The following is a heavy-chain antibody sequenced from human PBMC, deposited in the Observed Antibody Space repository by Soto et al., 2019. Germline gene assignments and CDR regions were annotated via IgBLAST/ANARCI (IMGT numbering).Heavy chain of an antibody. CDR3: ATARGSYGDYYFDY. CDR1: GGSISSYY. V-gene: IGHV4-59*01. Sequence: SETLSLTCTVSGGSISSYYWSWIRQPPGKGLEWIGYIYYSGSTNYNPSLKSRVTISVDTSKNQFSLKLSSVTAADTAVYYCATARGSYGDYYFDYWGQGTLVTVSS. CDR2: IYYSGST. D-gene: IGHD4-17*01. J-gene: IGHJ4*02.